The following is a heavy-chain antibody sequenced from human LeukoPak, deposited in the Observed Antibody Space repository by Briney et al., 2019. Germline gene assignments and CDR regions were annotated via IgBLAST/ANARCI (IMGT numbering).Heavy chain of an antibody. CDR1: GGTFSSYG. D-gene: IGHD6-13*01. J-gene: IGHJ1*01. V-gene: IGHV1-18*01. CDR2: ISAYNGNT. CDR3: ASGDSSSWLEYFQH. Sequence: GASVKVSCKACGGTFSSYGISWVRLAPGQGLEWMGWISAYNGNTNYAQKLQGRVTMTTDTSTSTAYMELRSLRSDDTAVYYCASGDSSSWLEYFQHWGQGTLVTVSS.